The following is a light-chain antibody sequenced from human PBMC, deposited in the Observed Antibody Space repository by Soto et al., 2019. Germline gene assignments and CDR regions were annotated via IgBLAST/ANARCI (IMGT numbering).Light chain of an antibody. Sequence: DIQMTQSPPTLSASVGDRVTITCRASQPISSWLAWYHQKPGKAPQILIYDASKLEPGVPSRLSGGGSGTEFTLTISSLQPDDFATYYCQQYSTYPLTFGGGTKVDIK. CDR3: QQYSTYPLT. J-gene: IGKJ4*01. CDR2: DAS. V-gene: IGKV1-5*01. CDR1: QPISSW.